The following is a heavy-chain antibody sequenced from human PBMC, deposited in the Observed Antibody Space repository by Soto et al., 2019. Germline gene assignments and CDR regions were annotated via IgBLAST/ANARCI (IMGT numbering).Heavy chain of an antibody. D-gene: IGHD2-15*01. V-gene: IGHV5-10-1*01. CDR1: GYSFTSYW. CDR2: IDPSDSYT. Sequence: PGVSLKVSCKGSGYSFTSYWISWVRQMPGKGLEWMGRIDPSDSYTNYSPSFQGHVTISADKSISTAYLQWSSLKASDTAMYYCARQLVVVVAATEYYYFYGMDVWGQGTTVTVSS. J-gene: IGHJ6*02. CDR3: ARQLVVVVAATEYYYFYGMDV.